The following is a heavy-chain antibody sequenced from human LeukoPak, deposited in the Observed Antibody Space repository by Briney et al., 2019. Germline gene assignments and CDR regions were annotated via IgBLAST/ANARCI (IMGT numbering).Heavy chain of an antibody. Sequence: PSETLSLTCTVSGGSNSSDYWSWIRQPPGKGLEWIGHMYYSGSTYYSPSLKSRVTISLGTSKTHFSLKLSSVTAADTAVYYCARLYNHAYAAFDIWGQGTMVTVSS. CDR1: GGSNSSDY. V-gene: IGHV4-59*08. CDR3: ARLYNHAYAAFDI. J-gene: IGHJ3*02. CDR2: MYYSGST. D-gene: IGHD3-16*01.